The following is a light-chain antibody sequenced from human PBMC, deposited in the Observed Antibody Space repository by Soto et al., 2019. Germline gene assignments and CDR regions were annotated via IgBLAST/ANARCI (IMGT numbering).Light chain of an antibody. J-gene: IGKJ5*01. Sequence: EIVMTQSPDTLFVSLGERATLSCRASQSVSSNLAWYQQKPGQAPRLLIYGASTRATGIPARFSGSGSGTEFTLTISSLQSEDFAVYYCQQYNNWPPITFGQGTRLEIK. V-gene: IGKV3-15*01. CDR2: GAS. CDR1: QSVSSN. CDR3: QQYNNWPPIT.